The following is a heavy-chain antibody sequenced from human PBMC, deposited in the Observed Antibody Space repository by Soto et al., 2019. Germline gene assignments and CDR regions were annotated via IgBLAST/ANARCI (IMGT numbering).Heavy chain of an antibody. J-gene: IGHJ5*02. CDR1: GGTISSWY. V-gene: IGHV4-59*08. CDR3: ARHPSRYYDILTGHNGFDP. CDR2: IYYSGST. Sequence: SETLSLTCTVSGGTISSWYWSWIRQPPGKGLEWIGYIYYSGSTNCNPSLKSRVTISVDTSKNQFSLKLSSVTAADTAVYYCARHPSRYYDILTGHNGFDPWGQGTLVTVSS. D-gene: IGHD3-9*01.